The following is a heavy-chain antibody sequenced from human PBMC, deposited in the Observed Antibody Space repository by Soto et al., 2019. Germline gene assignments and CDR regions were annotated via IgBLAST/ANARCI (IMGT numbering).Heavy chain of an antibody. J-gene: IGHJ4*02. D-gene: IGHD6-19*01. CDR1: GGSITSNDHY. Sequence: QLQLQESGPGLVRPSETLSLICTVSGGSITSNDHYWGWIRQSPGKGLEWIGDIKSSGSTNYNLSLKCRVSMSVETSKNQFSLKMNSVTAADTAVYYCARLGSSGWYQGSYFDYWGQGTLVTVSS. CDR2: IKSSGST. V-gene: IGHV4-39*01. CDR3: ARLGSSGWYQGSYFDY.